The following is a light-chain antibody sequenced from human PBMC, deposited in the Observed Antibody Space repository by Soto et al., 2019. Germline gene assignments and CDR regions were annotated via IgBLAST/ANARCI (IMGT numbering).Light chain of an antibody. CDR1: QSISSH. CDR2: AAS. J-gene: IGKJ4*01. CDR3: QQSHSAPLT. Sequence: MTQSPSSLFASVGDRVTITCRASQSISSHLNWYQQKVGQTPRLLIYAASTLQSEVPPRFSGSGSGTEFTLTISGLQREDSATYYWQQSHSAPLTFGGGTK. V-gene: IGKV1-39*01.